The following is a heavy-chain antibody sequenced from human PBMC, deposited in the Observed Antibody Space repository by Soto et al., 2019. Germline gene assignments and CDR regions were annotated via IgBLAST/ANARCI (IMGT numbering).Heavy chain of an antibody. Sequence: GASVKVSCKASGGTFSSYAISWVRQAPGQGLEWMGGIIPIFGTANYAQKFQGRVTITADESTSTAYMELSSLRSEDTAVYYCARYRGGKVHYFDYWGQGTLVTVSS. CDR1: GGTFSSYA. J-gene: IGHJ4*02. D-gene: IGHD2-15*01. CDR2: IIPIFGTA. V-gene: IGHV1-69*13. CDR3: ARYRGGKVHYFDY.